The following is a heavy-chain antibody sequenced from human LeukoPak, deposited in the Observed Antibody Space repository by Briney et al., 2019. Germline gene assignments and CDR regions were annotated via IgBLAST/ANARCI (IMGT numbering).Heavy chain of an antibody. D-gene: IGHD2-2*01. Sequence: SETLSLTCAVSGYSISSGYYWGWIRQPPGKGGARIGSIYHSGSTYYNPSLKSRVTISVDTSKNQFSLKLSSVTAADTAVYYCARQYCSSTSCLDDFDYWGQGTLVTVSS. CDR2: IYHSGST. CDR1: GYSISSGYY. CDR3: ARQYCSSTSCLDDFDY. V-gene: IGHV4-38-2*01. J-gene: IGHJ4*02.